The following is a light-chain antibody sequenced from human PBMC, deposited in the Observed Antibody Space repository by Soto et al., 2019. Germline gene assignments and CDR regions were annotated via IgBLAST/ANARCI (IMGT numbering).Light chain of an antibody. CDR3: CSSAGSSLYV. Sequence: QSVLTQPASGSGSPGQSIAISCNGTSSDVGTYDLVSWYQQHPGKAPKLMIYEGTKRPSGVSNRFSGSKSANTASLTISGLQPEDEADYYCCSSAGSSLYVFGSGTKVTVL. CDR1: SSDVGTYDL. V-gene: IGLV2-23*01. J-gene: IGLJ1*01. CDR2: EGT.